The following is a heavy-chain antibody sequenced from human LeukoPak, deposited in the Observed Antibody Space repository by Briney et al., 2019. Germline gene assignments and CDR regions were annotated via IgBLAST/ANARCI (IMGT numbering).Heavy chain of an antibody. V-gene: IGHV1-69*05. CDR2: IIPISGTA. CDR3: ASGAIFGVVISGEYYYYMDV. CDR1: GGTFSSYA. Sequence: SVKVSCKASGGTFSSYAISWVRQAPGQGLEWMGGIIPISGTANYAQKFQGRVTITTDESTSTAYMELSSLRSEDTAVYYCASGAIFGVVISGEYYYYMDVWGKGTTVTVSS. J-gene: IGHJ6*03. D-gene: IGHD3-3*01.